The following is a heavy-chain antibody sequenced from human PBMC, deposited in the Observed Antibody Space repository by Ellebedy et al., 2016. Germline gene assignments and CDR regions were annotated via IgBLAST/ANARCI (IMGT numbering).Heavy chain of an antibody. CDR1: GFTFDDYA. CDR2: ISWNSGSI. CDR3: AKDPRDLWSSGYPYYFDY. J-gene: IGHJ4*02. V-gene: IGHV3-9*01. D-gene: IGHD3-22*01. Sequence: GGSLRLSXAASGFTFDDYAMHWVRQAPGKGLEWVSGISWNSGSIGYADSVKGRFTISRDNAKNSLYLQMNSLRAEDTALYYCAKDPRDLWSSGYPYYFDYWGQGTLVTVSS.